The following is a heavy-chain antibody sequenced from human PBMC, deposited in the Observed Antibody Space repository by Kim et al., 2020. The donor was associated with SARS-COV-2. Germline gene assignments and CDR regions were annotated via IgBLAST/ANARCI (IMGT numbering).Heavy chain of an antibody. J-gene: IGHJ4*02. V-gene: IGHV4-4*07. D-gene: IGHD3-16*02. CDR3: ARALGH. Sequence: SETLSLTCTVSGDSLSSDYWSWNRQPAGKGLEWIGRIYTSGRTNYNPSLQSRVTMSVDMSKNQFSLKLSSVTAADTAAYYCARALGHWGQGTRVTVSS. CDR1: GDSLSSDY. CDR2: IYTSGRT.